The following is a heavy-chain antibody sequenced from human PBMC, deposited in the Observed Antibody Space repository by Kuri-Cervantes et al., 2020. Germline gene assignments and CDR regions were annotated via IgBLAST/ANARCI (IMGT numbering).Heavy chain of an antibody. Sequence: GESLKISCAASGFTFSSYGMHWVRQAPGQGLEWVSLISNSGGTTYYAGSVKGRFTISRDNSRNTLYLQMNSLRAEDTAVYYCASPTIAVTGIVSGTRNAFDIWGQGTMVTVSS. CDR3: ASPTIAVTGIVSGTRNAFDI. V-gene: IGHV3-23*01. D-gene: IGHD6-19*01. J-gene: IGHJ3*02. CDR1: GFTFSSYG. CDR2: ISNSGGTT.